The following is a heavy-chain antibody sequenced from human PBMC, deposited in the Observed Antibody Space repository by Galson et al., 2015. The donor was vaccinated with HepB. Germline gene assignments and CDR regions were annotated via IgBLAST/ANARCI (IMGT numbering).Heavy chain of an antibody. Sequence: SLRLSCAASGFTFSSYSMNWVRQAPGKGLEWVSYISSSSSTIYYADSVKGRFTISRDNAKNSLYLQMNSLRAEDTAAYYCARDQVIYYYYYGMDVWGQGTTVTVSS. D-gene: IGHD3-10*01. CDR3: ARDQVIYYYYYGMDV. V-gene: IGHV3-48*01. J-gene: IGHJ6*02. CDR2: ISSSSSTI. CDR1: GFTFSSYS.